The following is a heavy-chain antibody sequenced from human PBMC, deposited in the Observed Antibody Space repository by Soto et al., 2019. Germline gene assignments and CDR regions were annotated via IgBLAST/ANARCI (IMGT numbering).Heavy chain of an antibody. D-gene: IGHD6-25*01. J-gene: IGHJ6*02. V-gene: IGHV4-31*03. Sequence: SETLSLTCSDSGGSISSVGRYWTWIRQKPGKGLEWIGYIYYSGSTDYNPSLKSRVTISVDRSKNQFSLNLSSVTAADTAIYYCARESGGYDSSTRYGLDVWGQGTTVTVSS. CDR1: GGSISSVGRY. CDR3: ARESGGYDSSTRYGLDV. CDR2: IYYSGST.